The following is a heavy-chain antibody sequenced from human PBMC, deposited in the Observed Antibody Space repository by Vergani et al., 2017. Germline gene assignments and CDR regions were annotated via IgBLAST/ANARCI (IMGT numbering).Heavy chain of an antibody. Sequence: EVQLLESGGGLVQPGGSLRLSCAASGFTFSSYAMSWVRQAPGKGLEWVSAISGSGGSTYYADSVKGRFTISRDNSKNTLYLQMNSLRAEDTAAYYCAKSGTGYYSGDYWGQGTLVTVSS. CDR3: AKSGTGYYSGDY. J-gene: IGHJ4*02. CDR1: GFTFSSYA. CDR2: ISGSGGST. V-gene: IGHV3-23*01. D-gene: IGHD3/OR15-3a*01.